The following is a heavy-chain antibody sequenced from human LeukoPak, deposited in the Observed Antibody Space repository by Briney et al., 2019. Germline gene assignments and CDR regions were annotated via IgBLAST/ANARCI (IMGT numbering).Heavy chain of an antibody. D-gene: IGHD6-19*01. Sequence: PGGSLRLSCAASGFTFSSYAMSWVRQAPGKGLEWVSAISGSGGSTYYADSVKGRSTISRDNSKNTLYLQMNSLRAEDTAVYYCAKRFDPYSSGGQDYWGQGTLVTVSS. CDR2: ISGSGGST. CDR1: GFTFSSYA. CDR3: AKRFDPYSSGGQDY. J-gene: IGHJ4*02. V-gene: IGHV3-23*01.